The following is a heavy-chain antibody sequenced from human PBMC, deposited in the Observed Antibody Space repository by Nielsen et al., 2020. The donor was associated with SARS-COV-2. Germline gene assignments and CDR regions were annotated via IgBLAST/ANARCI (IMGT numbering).Heavy chain of an antibody. Sequence: GGSLRLSCAASGFTFDFYAMSWVRQAPGKGLEWVSGISGSGRDTYYADSVKGRFTISRDNSKNTLYLQMNSLRAEDTAVYYCAKDPRYCSSTSCHNYYYYGMDVWGQGTTVTVSS. J-gene: IGHJ6*02. CDR1: GFTFDFYA. V-gene: IGHV3-23*01. CDR3: AKDPRYCSSTSCHNYYYYGMDV. D-gene: IGHD2-2*01. CDR2: ISGSGRDT.